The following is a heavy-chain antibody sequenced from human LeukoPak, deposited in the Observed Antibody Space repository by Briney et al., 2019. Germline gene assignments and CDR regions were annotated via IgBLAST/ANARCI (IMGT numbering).Heavy chain of an antibody. Sequence: GSLRLSCAASGFTFSSYAMSWVRQAPGKGLEWIGEINHSGSTNYNPSLKSRVTISVDTSKNQFSLKLSSVTAADTAVYYCARVPKNMAFDYWGQGTLVTVSS. J-gene: IGHJ4*02. CDR1: GFTFSSYA. CDR2: INHSGST. D-gene: IGHD2/OR15-2a*01. CDR3: ARVPKNMAFDY. V-gene: IGHV4-34*01.